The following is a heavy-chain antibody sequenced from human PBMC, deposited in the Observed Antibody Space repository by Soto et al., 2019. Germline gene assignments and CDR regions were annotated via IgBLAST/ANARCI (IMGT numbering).Heavy chain of an antibody. CDR3: ARYDYNGYYFDY. Sequence: ASVKVSCKTSGYTFTSYYIHWVRQAPGQGPEWMGIMNPSGGRTSYAQKFQGRVTMTTDTSTSTVYMELSSLRSEDTAVYYRARYDYNGYYFDYWGQGTLVTVSS. D-gene: IGHD4-4*01. V-gene: IGHV1-46*01. CDR2: MNPSGGRT. J-gene: IGHJ4*02. CDR1: GYTFTSYY.